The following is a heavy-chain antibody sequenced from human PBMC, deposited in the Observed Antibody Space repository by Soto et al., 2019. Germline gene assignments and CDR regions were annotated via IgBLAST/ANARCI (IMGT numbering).Heavy chain of an antibody. V-gene: IGHV1-2*02. CDR2: IFPQSGAT. J-gene: IGHJ4*02. CDR3: ARESSTWNQSCSRTTCALDQ. D-gene: IGHD2-2*01. Sequence: QVQLVQSGAEVKKPGASVRVSCKSSGYTFSDYNVHWVRQAPGQGLEWLGWIFPQSGATKYTQRLSGRGPMTRDKSISAVYMELRGLRSDDTAAYYCARESSTWNQSCSRTTCALDQWGQGTLVIVSS. CDR1: GYTFSDYN.